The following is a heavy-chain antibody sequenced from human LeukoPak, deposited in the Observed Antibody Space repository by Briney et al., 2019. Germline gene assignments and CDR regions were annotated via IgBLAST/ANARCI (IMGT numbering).Heavy chain of an antibody. D-gene: IGHD1-14*01. V-gene: IGHV4-61*02. CDR2: IYTSGST. J-gene: IGHJ6*02. CDR1: GGSISSGSYY. Sequence: SQTLSLTCTVSGGSISSGSYYWSWIRQPAGKGLEWIGRIYTSGSTNYNPSLKSRVTISVDTSKNQFSLKLSSVTAADTAVYYCARHKGGIYNYYYYYGMDVWGQGTTVTVSS. CDR3: ARHKGGIYNYYYYYGMDV.